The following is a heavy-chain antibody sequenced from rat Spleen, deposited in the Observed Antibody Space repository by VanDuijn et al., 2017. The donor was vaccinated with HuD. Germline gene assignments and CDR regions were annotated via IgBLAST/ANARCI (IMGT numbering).Heavy chain of an antibody. V-gene: IGHV5-25*01. CDR2: ISPSGGST. Sequence: EVQLVESGGGLVQPGRSLKLSCAASGFTFSNYDMAWVRQAPTKGLEWVASISPSGGSTYYRASVKGRFTVSRDNAKSTLYLQMDSLRSEDTATYYCARHLSAYYGYNSFDYWGQGVMVTVSS. CDR1: GFTFSNYD. D-gene: IGHD1-9*01. CDR3: ARHLSAYYGYNSFDY. J-gene: IGHJ2*01.